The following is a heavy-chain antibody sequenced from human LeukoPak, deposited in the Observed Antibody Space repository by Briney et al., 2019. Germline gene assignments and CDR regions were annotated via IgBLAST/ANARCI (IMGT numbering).Heavy chain of an antibody. J-gene: IGHJ4*02. Sequence: GSLRLSCAASGFTFSSYGMHWVRQAPGKGLEWVAVIWYDGSNKYYADSVKGRFTISRDNSKNTLYLQMNSLRAEDTAVYYCARESPPSTLFDYWGQGTLVTVSS. CDR1: GFTFSSYG. CDR3: ARESPPSTLFDY. V-gene: IGHV3-33*01. CDR2: IWYDGSNK.